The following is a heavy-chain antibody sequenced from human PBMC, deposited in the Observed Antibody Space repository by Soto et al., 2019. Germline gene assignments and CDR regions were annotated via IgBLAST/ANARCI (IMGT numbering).Heavy chain of an antibody. J-gene: IGHJ3*02. V-gene: IGHV1-69*02. CDR2: IIPILGIA. D-gene: IGHD5-12*01. CDR3: ARYLGYSGYDYNAFDI. CDR1: GGTFSSYT. Sequence: ASVKVSCKASGGTFSSYTISWVRQAPGQGLEWMGRIIPILGIANYAQKFQGRVTITADKSTSTAYMELSSLRSEDTAAYYCARYLGYSGYDYNAFDIWGQGTMVTVSS.